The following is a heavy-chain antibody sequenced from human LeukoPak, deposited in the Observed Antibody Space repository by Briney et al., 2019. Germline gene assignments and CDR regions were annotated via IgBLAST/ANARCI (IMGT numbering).Heavy chain of an antibody. Sequence: PGGSLRLSCAASGFTFSSYAMHWVRQAPGKGLEWVAVISYDGSNKYYADSVKGRFTISRDNSKNTLYLQMNSLRAEDTAVYYCASILPPPPMADAFDIWGQGTMVTVSS. J-gene: IGHJ3*02. D-gene: IGHD3-10*01. CDR3: ASILPPPPMADAFDI. CDR2: ISYDGSNK. CDR1: GFTFSSYA. V-gene: IGHV3-30-3*01.